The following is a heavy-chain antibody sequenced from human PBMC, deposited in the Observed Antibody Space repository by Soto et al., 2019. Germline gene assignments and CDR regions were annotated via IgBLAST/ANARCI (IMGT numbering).Heavy chain of an antibody. Sequence: ASVKVSCKASGYTFTGYYMHWVRQAPGQGLEWMGWINPNSGGTNYAQKFQGSVTMTRDTSISTAYMELSRLRSDDTAMYYCARRYDFWSGYYEYYFDYGGQGTLVTVAS. CDR2: INPNSGGT. J-gene: IGHJ4*02. CDR1: GYTFTGYY. CDR3: ARRYDFWSGYYEYYFDY. V-gene: IGHV1-2*02. D-gene: IGHD3-3*01.